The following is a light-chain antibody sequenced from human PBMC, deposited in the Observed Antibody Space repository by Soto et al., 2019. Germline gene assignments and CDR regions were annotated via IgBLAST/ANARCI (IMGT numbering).Light chain of an antibody. V-gene: IGKV3-20*01. J-gene: IGKJ5*01. Sequence: ELVLTQSPGTLSLSPGESAALSCRASQPVSSNFLAWYQQKPGQAPRLLIYGVSSRASGIPDRFFGSGSGTDFTLTINRLEPEDFSVYYCQQWSNSPITFGQGTRLEIK. CDR2: GVS. CDR3: QQWSNSPIT. CDR1: QPVSSNF.